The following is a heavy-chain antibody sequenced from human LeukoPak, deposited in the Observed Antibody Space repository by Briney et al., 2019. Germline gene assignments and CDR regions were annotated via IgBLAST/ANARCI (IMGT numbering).Heavy chain of an antibody. CDR3: ARGRYYYDSSCAG. J-gene: IGHJ4*02. CDR2: IYYSGST. D-gene: IGHD3-22*01. CDR1: GGSISSYY. Sequence: SETLSLTCTVSGGSISSYYWSWIRQPPGKGLEWIGYIYYSGSTNYNPSLKSRVTISVDTSKNQFSLKLSSVTAADTAVYYCARGRYYYDSSCAGWGQGTLVTVSS. V-gene: IGHV4-59*01.